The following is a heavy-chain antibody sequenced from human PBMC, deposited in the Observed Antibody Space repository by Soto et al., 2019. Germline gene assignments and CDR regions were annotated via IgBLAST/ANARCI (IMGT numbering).Heavy chain of an antibody. CDR1: NGSFSGYY. J-gene: IGHJ6*02. CDR2: INHNGMT. D-gene: IGHD2-15*01. CDR3: APLSVSLSGPYGIHV. V-gene: IGHV4-34*01. Sequence: PSETLSLTCAVYNGSFSGYYWSWIRQTPGKGLEWLGEINHNGMTNYHSSLKSRLTISVDTTKNQFSVRLNSVTASDTAVYYCAPLSVSLSGPYGIHVWGQGTTVTVSS.